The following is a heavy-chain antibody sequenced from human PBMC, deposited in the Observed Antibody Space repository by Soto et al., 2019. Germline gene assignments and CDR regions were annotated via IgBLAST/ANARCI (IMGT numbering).Heavy chain of an antibody. Sequence: QVQLVESGGGVVQPGRSLRLSCAASGFTFSSYGMHWVRQAPGKGLEWVAVIWYDGRNKYYADSVKGRFTISSDNSKNWLDLQMNSLRAEDTAVYYCAKDGSVEWLSYYYYFMDVWGKGTTVTVSS. V-gene: IGHV3-33*06. CDR1: GFTFSSYG. CDR2: IWYDGRNK. J-gene: IGHJ6*03. D-gene: IGHD3-3*01. CDR3: AKDGSVEWLSYYYYFMDV.